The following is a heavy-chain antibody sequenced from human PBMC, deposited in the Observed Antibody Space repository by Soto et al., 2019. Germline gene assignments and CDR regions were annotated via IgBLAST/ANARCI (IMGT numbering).Heavy chain of an antibody. V-gene: IGHV4-59*12. J-gene: IGHJ5*02. CDR1: GSSISSYY. D-gene: IGHD2-2*01. Sequence: SETLSLTCTVSGSSISSYYWTWIRRPPGKGLERIGFMYHSGITNYNPSLKSRVTISVDTSKNQFSLKLTSVTAADTTVYYCARVRGNQLLRWFDPWGQGTLVTVSS. CDR3: ARVRGNQLLRWFDP. CDR2: MYHSGIT.